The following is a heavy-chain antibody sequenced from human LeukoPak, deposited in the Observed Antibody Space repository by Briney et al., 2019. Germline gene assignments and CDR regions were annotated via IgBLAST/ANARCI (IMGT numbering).Heavy chain of an antibody. CDR3: AREEGDYGDYPLDY. V-gene: IGHV1-69*13. D-gene: IGHD4-17*01. Sequence: GASVKVSCKASGGTFSSYAISWVRQAPGQGLEWMGGIIPIFGTANYAQKFQGRVTITADESTSTAYMELSSLRSEDTAVYYCAREEGDYGDYPLDYWGQGTLVTVSS. CDR1: GGTFSSYA. CDR2: IIPIFGTA. J-gene: IGHJ4*02.